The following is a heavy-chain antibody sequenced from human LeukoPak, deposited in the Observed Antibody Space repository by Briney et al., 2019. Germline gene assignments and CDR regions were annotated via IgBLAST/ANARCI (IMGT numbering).Heavy chain of an antibody. V-gene: IGHV3-33*01. D-gene: IGHD3-10*01. CDR2: IWYDGSNK. J-gene: IGHJ1*01. Sequence: GRSLRLSCAASGFTFSSYGMHWVRQAPGKGLEWVAVIWYDGSNKYYADSVKGRFTISRDNSKNTLYLQMNSLRAEDTAVYYCARDAYGSGFRPSLSTKYFQHWGQGTLVTVSS. CDR3: ARDAYGSGFRPSLSTKYFQH. CDR1: GFTFSSYG.